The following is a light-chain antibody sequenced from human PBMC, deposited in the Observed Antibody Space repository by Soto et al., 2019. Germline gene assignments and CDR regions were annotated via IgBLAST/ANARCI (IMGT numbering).Light chain of an antibody. CDR3: QQFNNYPRT. CDR2: TAS. CDR1: QAISNY. Sequence: DIQVTQSPSFLSASVGDRFTITCQASQAISNYLAWYQQIPGRAPKLLIYTASTLHSGVPSRFSGSGSGTEFTLTISSLQPEDFATYYCQQFNNYPRTFGQGTKLEIK. J-gene: IGKJ2*01. V-gene: IGKV1-9*01.